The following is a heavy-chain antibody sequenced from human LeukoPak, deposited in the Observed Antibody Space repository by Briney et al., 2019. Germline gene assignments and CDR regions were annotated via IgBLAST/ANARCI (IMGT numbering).Heavy chain of an antibody. CDR3: ARGTQYYYYYYMDV. V-gene: IGHV1-18*01. Sequence: GASVKVSCKASGYTFTSYGISWVRQAPGQGLEWMGWISVYNGNTNYAQKLQGRVTMTTDTSTSTAYMELRSLRSDDTAVYYCARGTQYYYYYYMDVWGKGTTVTVSS. CDR2: ISVYNGNT. J-gene: IGHJ6*03. CDR1: GYTFTSYG.